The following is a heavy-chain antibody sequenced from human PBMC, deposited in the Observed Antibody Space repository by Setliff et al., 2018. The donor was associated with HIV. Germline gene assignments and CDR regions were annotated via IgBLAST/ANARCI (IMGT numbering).Heavy chain of an antibody. CDR2: IYYSGST. CDR3: ARDADSRGYMDV. J-gene: IGHJ6*03. D-gene: IGHD3-22*01. CDR1: GGSISSGGYY. V-gene: IGHV4-31*03. Sequence: PSETLSLTCTVSGGSISSGGYYWSWIRQHPGKGLEWIGYIYYSGSTYYNPSLKSRVTISVDTSKNQFSLKLSSVTAADTALYYCARDADSRGYMDVWGKGTTVTVS.